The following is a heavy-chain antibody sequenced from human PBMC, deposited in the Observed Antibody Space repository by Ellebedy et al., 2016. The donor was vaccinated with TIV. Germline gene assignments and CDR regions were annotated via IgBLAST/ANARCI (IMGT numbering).Heavy chain of an antibody. CDR1: GFSLSNYA. V-gene: IGHV3-23*01. CDR3: AEDGEFVMVVPGRAFDY. J-gene: IGHJ4*02. Sequence: PGGSLRLSCAASGFSLSNYAMSWVRQPPGRGLEWISAISGSGSSTYYADSVKGRFTISRDNSKNTLYLQMNSLRAEDTAVYYCAEDGEFVMVVPGRAFDYWGQGTLVTVSS. D-gene: IGHD2-15*01. CDR2: ISGSGSST.